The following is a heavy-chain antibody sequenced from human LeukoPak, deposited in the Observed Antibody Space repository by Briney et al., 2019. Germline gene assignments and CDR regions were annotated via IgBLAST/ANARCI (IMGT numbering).Heavy chain of an antibody. CDR1: GGSFSGYY. CDR3: ARGGVSTVTPFDY. Sequence: SDTLSLTCAVYGGSFSGYYWSWIRQPPGKGLEWIGEINHSGSTNYNPSLKSRVTISVDTSKNQFSLKLSSVTAADTAVYYCARGGVSTVTPFDYWGQGTLVTVSS. V-gene: IGHV4-34*01. J-gene: IGHJ4*02. CDR2: INHSGST. D-gene: IGHD4-17*01.